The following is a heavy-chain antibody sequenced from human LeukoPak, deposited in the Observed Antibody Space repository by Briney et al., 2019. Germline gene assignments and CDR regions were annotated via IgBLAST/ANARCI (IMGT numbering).Heavy chain of an antibody. CDR3: ARDVIA. Sequence: SETLSLTCTVSGASISSGTYYWTWIRQSAGKGLEWIGHIDITGSTNYNPSLKSRVTISVDTSKNQFSLRLSSVTAADTAVYYCARDVIAWGQGTLVTVSS. CDR2: IDITGST. V-gene: IGHV4-61*09. CDR1: GASISSGTYY. J-gene: IGHJ5*02.